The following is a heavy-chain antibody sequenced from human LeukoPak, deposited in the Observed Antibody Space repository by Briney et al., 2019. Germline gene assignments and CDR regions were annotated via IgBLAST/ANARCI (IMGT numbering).Heavy chain of an antibody. D-gene: IGHD3-22*01. J-gene: IGHJ5*02. Sequence: WASVKVSCKASGYTFTGYYMHWVRQAPGQGLEWMGWINPNSGGTNYAQKFQGRVTMTRDTSISTAYMELSRLRSDDTAVYYCARARLNGGYYYDSGYWFDPWGQGTLVTVSS. CDR2: INPNSGGT. CDR1: GYTFTGYY. CDR3: ARARLNGGYYYDSGYWFDP. V-gene: IGHV1-2*02.